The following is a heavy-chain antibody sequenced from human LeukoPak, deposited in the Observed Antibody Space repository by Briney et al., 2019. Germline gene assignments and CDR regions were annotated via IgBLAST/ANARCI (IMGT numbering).Heavy chain of an antibody. CDR1: GGTFSSYA. CDR2: IIPILGIA. V-gene: IGHV1-69*04. J-gene: IGHJ3*02. Sequence: SVKVSCKASGGTFSSYAISWVRQAPGQGLEWMGRIIPILGIANYAQKFQGRVTITADKSTSTAYMELSSLRSEDTAVYYCTSQGEIPGSGSYPRLGAFDIWGQGTMVTVSS. D-gene: IGHD3-10*01. CDR3: TSQGEIPGSGSYPRLGAFDI.